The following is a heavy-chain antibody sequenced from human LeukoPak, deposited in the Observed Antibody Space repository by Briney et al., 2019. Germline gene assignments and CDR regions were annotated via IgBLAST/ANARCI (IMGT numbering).Heavy chain of an antibody. J-gene: IGHJ6*03. Sequence: GGSLRLSCAASGFTFSSYWMHWVRHAPGKGLVWVSRINSDGSSTSYADSVKGRFTISRDNAKNTLYLQMNSLRAEDTAVYYCAGSFSSSWYQSYYYYMDVWGKGTTVTVSS. V-gene: IGHV3-74*01. CDR3: AGSFSSSWYQSYYYYMDV. D-gene: IGHD6-13*01. CDR1: GFTFSSYW. CDR2: INSDGSST.